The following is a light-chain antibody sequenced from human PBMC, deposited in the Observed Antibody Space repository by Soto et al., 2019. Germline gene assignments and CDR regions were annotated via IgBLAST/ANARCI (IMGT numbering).Light chain of an antibody. CDR1: QSISTS. J-gene: IGKJ1*01. V-gene: IGKV1-39*01. Sequence: DIQLTQSPSSLSASVGDRVTITCRASQSISTSLNWYQQKPGKAPNLLIFTSSNLESGVPSRFSGSGSGTDFTLTISSLQPEDFATYFCQQGYSRPRTFGQGTTVEIK. CDR2: TSS. CDR3: QQGYSRPRT.